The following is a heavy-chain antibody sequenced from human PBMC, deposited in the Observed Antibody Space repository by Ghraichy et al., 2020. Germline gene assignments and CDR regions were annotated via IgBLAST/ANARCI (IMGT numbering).Heavy chain of an antibody. D-gene: IGHD3-22*01. V-gene: IGHV4-34*01. CDR1: GGSFSGYY. CDR3: ARIDEYYYDSSGYYSGDY. CDR2: INHSGST. Sequence: ESLNISCAVYGGSFSGYYWSWIRQPPGKGLEWIGEINHSGSTNYNPSLKSRVTISVDTSKNQFSLKLSSVTAADTAVYYCARIDEYYYDSSGYYSGDYWGQGTLVTVSS. J-gene: IGHJ4*02.